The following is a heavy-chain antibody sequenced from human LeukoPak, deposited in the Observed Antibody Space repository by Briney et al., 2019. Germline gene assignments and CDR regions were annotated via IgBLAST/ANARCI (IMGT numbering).Heavy chain of an antibody. D-gene: IGHD4-17*01. CDR3: ARDYAVPYYYYYMDV. Sequence: PSQTLSLTCTVSGGSISSGSHYWSWIRQPAGKGLEWIGRIYTSGSTNYNPSLKSRVTISVDTSKNQFSLKLSSVTAADTAVYYCARDYAVPYYYYYMDVWGKGTTVTVSS. CDR2: IYTSGST. V-gene: IGHV4-61*02. J-gene: IGHJ6*03. CDR1: GGSISSGSHY.